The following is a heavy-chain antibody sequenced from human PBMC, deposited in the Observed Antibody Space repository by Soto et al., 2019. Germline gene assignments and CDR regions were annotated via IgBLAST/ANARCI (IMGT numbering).Heavy chain of an antibody. Sequence: PGGSLRLSCAASGFTFSNYEMNWVRQAPGKGLEWVSYISSSGKTKWYADSVEGRFTISRDNAKNSLYLQMDSLRAEDTAVYYCARDLGWQGYFDYWGQGTLVTVSS. CDR1: GFTFSNYE. CDR3: ARDLGWQGYFDY. J-gene: IGHJ4*02. CDR2: ISSSGKTK. D-gene: IGHD6-13*01. V-gene: IGHV3-48*03.